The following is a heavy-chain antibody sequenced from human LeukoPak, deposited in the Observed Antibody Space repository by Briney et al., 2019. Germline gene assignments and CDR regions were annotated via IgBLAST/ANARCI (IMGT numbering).Heavy chain of an antibody. CDR1: GGSISSYY. J-gene: IGHJ3*02. CDR3: ARALLVTFDAFDI. V-gene: IGHV4-59*08. Sequence: SGTLSLTCTVSGGSISSYYWSWIRQPPGKGLEWIGYIYYSGSTNYNPSLKSRVTISVDTSKNQFSLKLSSVTAADTAVYYCARALLVTFDAFDIWGQGTMVTVSS. CDR2: IYYSGST. D-gene: IGHD5-18*01.